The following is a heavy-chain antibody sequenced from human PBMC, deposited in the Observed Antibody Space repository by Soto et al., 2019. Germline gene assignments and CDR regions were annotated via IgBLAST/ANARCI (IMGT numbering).Heavy chain of an antibody. J-gene: IGHJ6*02. V-gene: IGHV3-23*01. CDR2: ITGTGGNT. Sequence: EVQLLESGGGLVQPGGSLGLSCAASGFTLSTYGMTWVRQAPGKGLEWVSAITGTGGNTYYVDSVKGRFTSSRDNSKNMLYLQMNSLRVEDTAVYYCARIRGYWYGLDVWGQGTTVTVSS. CDR3: ARIRGYWYGLDV. CDR1: GFTLSTYG.